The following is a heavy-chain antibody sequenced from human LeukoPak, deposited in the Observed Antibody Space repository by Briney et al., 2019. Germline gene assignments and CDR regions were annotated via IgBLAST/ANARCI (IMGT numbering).Heavy chain of an antibody. Sequence: GSLRLSCAASGFTFSTYAMSWVRQAPGKGLEWVSGISGSGSSTYYADSVKGRFTISRDNSKNTLYLQMNSLRAEDTAVYYCAKTVLTRTAGTIYHFDYWGQGTLVTVSS. J-gene: IGHJ4*02. CDR3: AKTVLTRTAGTIYHFDY. CDR2: ISGSGSST. V-gene: IGHV3-23*01. D-gene: IGHD1-1*01. CDR1: GFTFSTYA.